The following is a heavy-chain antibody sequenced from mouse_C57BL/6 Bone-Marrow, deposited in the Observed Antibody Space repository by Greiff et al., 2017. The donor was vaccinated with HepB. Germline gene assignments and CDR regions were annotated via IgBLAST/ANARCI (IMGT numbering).Heavy chain of an antibody. J-gene: IGHJ3*01. CDR2: ISYSGST. V-gene: IGHV3-1*01. D-gene: IGHD2-3*01. CDR1: GYSITSGYD. CDR3: ASGLLSFAY. Sequence: DVQLQESGPGMVKPSQSLSLTCTVTGYSITSGYDWHWIRHFPGNKLEWMGYISYSGSTNYNPSLKSRISITHDTSKNHFFLKLNSVTTEDTATYYCASGLLSFAYWGQGTLVTVSA.